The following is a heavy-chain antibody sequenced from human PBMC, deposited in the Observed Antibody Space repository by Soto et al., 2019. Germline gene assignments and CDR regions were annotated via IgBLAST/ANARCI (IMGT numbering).Heavy chain of an antibody. J-gene: IGHJ6*02. CDR1: GGSISSYY. Sequence: SETLSLTCTVSGGSISSYYWSRIRQPPGKGLEWIGYIYYSGSTNYNPSLKSRVTISVDTSRNQFSLKLSSVTAADTAVYYCARDLAAPGYYYYGMDVWGQGTTVTVSS. V-gene: IGHV4-59*01. D-gene: IGHD6-13*01. CDR2: IYYSGST. CDR3: ARDLAAPGYYYYGMDV.